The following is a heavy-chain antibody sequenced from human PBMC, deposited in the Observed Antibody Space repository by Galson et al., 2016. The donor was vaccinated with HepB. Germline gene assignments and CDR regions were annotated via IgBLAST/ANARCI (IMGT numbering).Heavy chain of an antibody. V-gene: IGHV6-1*01. J-gene: IGHJ6*02. CDR1: GDSVTNDDTI. D-gene: IGHD5-18*01. CDR2: TYYRSQWFN. CDR3: TRGYMHTGMNV. Sequence: CAISGDSVTNDDTIWNWIRQSPSGGLEWLGRTYYRSQWFNEYAVSVKSRITINSDTSRNQFSLQLDSVTPDDTAAYFCTRGYMHTGMNVWGQGTTVTVSS.